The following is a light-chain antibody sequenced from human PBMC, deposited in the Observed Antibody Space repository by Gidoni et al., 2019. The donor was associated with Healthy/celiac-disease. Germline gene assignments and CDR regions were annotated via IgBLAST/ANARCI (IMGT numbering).Light chain of an antibody. CDR2: DVS. Sequence: QSALTQPPSVSGSPGQSLTIPCTGTSSDVGGYNYVSWYQQHPGKAPKLMIYDVSNRPSGVSNRFSGSKSGNTSSLTISGLQAEDEADYYCSSYTSSSTLWVFGGGTKLTVL. J-gene: IGLJ3*02. CDR1: SSDVGGYNY. V-gene: IGLV2-14*03. CDR3: SSYTSSSTLWV.